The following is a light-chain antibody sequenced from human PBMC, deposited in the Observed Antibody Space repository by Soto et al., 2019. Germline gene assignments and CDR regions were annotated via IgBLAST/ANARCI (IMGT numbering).Light chain of an antibody. J-gene: IGKJ1*01. V-gene: IGKV1-5*01. CDR3: QQYKSYPQT. Sequence: DIQMTQSPSTLSASVGDRVTITCRASQSISYWLAWYQQKPGRAPNLLIYDVSSLESGVPSRFSGSGSGTEFTLTIYSLQPDDFATYYCQQYKSYPQTFGQGTKVEIK. CDR2: DVS. CDR1: QSISYW.